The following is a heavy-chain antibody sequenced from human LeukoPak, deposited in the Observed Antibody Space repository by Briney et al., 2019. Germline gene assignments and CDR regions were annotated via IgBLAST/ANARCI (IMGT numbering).Heavy chain of an antibody. J-gene: IGHJ3*02. V-gene: IGHV1-2*02. CDR3: ARDSSSPPWDHDAFDI. CDR2: INPNSGGT. CDR1: GGTFTGYY. Sequence: GSSVKVSCKASGGTFTGYYMHWVRQAPGQGLEWMGWINPNSGGTNYAQKFQGRVTMTRDTSISTAYMELSRLRSDDTAVYYCARDSSSPPWDHDAFDIWGQGTMVTVSS. D-gene: IGHD6-6*01.